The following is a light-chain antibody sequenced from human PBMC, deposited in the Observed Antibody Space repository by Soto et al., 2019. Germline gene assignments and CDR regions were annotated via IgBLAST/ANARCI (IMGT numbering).Light chain of an antibody. Sequence: QAVVTQEPSLTVSPGGTVTLTCSSNTGAVTSGHYPYWFQQKPGQAPRTLIYDTSNKHSWTPARFAGSLLGGKAALTLSGAQPEDEAEYYCSLSYSGAVVFGGGTKVTVL. V-gene: IGLV7-46*01. CDR2: DTS. J-gene: IGLJ3*02. CDR1: TGAVTSGHY. CDR3: SLSYSGAVV.